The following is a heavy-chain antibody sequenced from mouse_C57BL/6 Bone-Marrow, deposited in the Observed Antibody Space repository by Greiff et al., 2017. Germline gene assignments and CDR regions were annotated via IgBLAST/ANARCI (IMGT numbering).Heavy chain of an antibody. D-gene: IGHD2-5*01. J-gene: IGHJ1*03. CDR1: GFTFSDFY. CDR3: ARDAYYYSNLYWYFDV. Sequence: EVMLVESGGGLVQSGRSLRLSCATSGFTFSDFYMEWVRQAPGKGLEWIAASRNKANDYTTEYSASVKGRFIVSRDTSQSILYLQMNALRADDTSIYYCARDAYYYSNLYWYFDVWGTGTTVTVSS. V-gene: IGHV7-1*01. CDR2: SRNKANDYTT.